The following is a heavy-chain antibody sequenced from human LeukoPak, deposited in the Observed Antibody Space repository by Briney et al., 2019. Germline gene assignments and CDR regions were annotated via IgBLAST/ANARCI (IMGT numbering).Heavy chain of an antibody. CDR1: GGSISSYY. D-gene: IGHD2-21*02. J-gene: IGHJ3*02. CDR2: IYYSGST. Sequence: SETPSLTCTVSGGSISSYYWSWIRQPPGKGLEWIGYIYYSGSTNYNPSLKSRVTISVDTSKNQFSLKLSSVTAADTAVYYCARYSYCGGDCYDAFDIWGQGTMVTVSS. V-gene: IGHV4-59*01. CDR3: ARYSYCGGDCYDAFDI.